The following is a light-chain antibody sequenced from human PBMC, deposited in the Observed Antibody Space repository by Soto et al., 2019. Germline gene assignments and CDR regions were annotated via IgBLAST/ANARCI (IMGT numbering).Light chain of an antibody. CDR2: AAS. Sequence: DIRMTQSASSLSASLGAKVTITCRASQHIDRYFNWYQKKPGKAPKLLIYAASSLQSGVPSRFSGSGSGTDFTLTISSLQPEDFATYSCQQSYSSSWTFGQGTKVDIK. CDR1: QHIDRY. J-gene: IGKJ1*01. CDR3: QQSYSSSWT. V-gene: IGKV1-39*01.